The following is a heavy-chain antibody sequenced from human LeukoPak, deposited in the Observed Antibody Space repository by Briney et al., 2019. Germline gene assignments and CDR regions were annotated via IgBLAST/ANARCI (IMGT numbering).Heavy chain of an antibody. CDR2: INPNSGGT. Sequence: GASVKVSCKASGYTFTGYYMHWVRQAPGQGLEWMGRINPNSGGTNYAQKFQGRVSMTRDTSISTSYMELSRLRSDDTAVYYCARDYPYSSGWYGVYWGQGTLVTVSS. D-gene: IGHD6-19*01. J-gene: IGHJ4*02. V-gene: IGHV1-2*06. CDR1: GYTFTGYY. CDR3: ARDYPYSSGWYGVY.